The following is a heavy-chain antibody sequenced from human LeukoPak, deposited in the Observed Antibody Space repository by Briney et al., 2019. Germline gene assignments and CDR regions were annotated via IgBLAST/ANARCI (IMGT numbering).Heavy chain of an antibody. CDR1: GFTFSNAW. CDR2: IKSKTYDGTI. CDR3: ATDFYDST. D-gene: IGHD3-22*01. Sequence: GGSLRLSCAASGFTFSNAWMNWVRQAPGKGLEWVGRIKSKTYDGTIDNAAPVKGRFTISRDDSKNTLYLQMNSLKTEDTAVYYCATDFYDSTWGQGTLVTVSS. J-gene: IGHJ5*02. V-gene: IGHV3-15*07.